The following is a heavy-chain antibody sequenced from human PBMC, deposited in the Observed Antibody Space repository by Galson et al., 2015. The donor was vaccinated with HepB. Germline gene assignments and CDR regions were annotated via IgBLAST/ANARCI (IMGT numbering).Heavy chain of an antibody. Sequence: SVKVSCKASGGTFSGYTISWVRQAPGQGLEWMGRIIPILGIANYAQKFQGRVTITADKSTSTAYMELSSLRSEDTAVYYCARGYSGYDPSTGWYFDLWGRGTLVTVSS. V-gene: IGHV1-69*02. CDR1: GGTFSGYT. CDR2: IIPILGIA. CDR3: ARGYSGYDPSTGWYFDL. J-gene: IGHJ2*01. D-gene: IGHD5-12*01.